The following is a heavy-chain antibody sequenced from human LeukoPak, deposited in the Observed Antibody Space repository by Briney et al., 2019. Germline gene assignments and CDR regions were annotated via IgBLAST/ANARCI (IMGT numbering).Heavy chain of an antibody. Sequence: SGGSLRLSCAASGFTFSNAWMSWVRQAPVKGLEWVGRIKSKTDGGTTDYAAPVKGRLTNSRDDSKNTLYLQMNSLKTEDTAVYYCTTDIWNYFRSKGGKGTTVTVSS. CDR1: GFTFSNAW. J-gene: IGHJ6*04. CDR2: IKSKTDGGTT. D-gene: IGHD1-7*01. V-gene: IGHV3-15*01. CDR3: TTDIWNYFRSK.